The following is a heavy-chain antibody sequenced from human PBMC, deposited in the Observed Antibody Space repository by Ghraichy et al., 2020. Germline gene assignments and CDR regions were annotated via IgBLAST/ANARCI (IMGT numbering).Heavy chain of an antibody. CDR1: GFAISNNW. CDR3: TPVCNFGLGHYYPTKD. CDR2: INGDGTST. V-gene: IGHV3-74*01. J-gene: IGHJ4*02. D-gene: IGHD3-16*01. Sequence: GGSLRLSCAASGFAISNNWMHWVRQAPGKGLVWVSRINGDGTSTNYADSVKGRFTISRDNARNTLYLQMNSLRAEDTAVYYCTPVCNFGLGHYYPTKDWGQGTVVIVSS.